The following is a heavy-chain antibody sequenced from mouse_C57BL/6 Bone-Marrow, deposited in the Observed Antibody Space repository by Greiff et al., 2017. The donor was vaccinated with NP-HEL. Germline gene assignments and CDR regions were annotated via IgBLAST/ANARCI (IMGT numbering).Heavy chain of an antibody. CDR3: ARSGDYDYDADAMDY. Sequence: VQLQQSGAELVMPGASVKLSCKASGYTFTSYWMHWVKQRPGQGLEWIGEIDPSDSYTNYNQKFKGKSTLTVDKSSSTAYMQLSSLTSEDSAVYYCARSGDYDYDADAMDYWGQGTSVTVSS. V-gene: IGHV1-69*01. J-gene: IGHJ4*01. D-gene: IGHD2-4*01. CDR1: GYTFTSYW. CDR2: IDPSDSYT.